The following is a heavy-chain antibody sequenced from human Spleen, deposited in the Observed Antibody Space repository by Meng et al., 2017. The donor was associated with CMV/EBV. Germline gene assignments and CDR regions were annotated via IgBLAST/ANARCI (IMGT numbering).Heavy chain of an antibody. Sequence: SGFTFNNYGMHWVRQAPGKGLEWVAFIRYDGSNKYYADSVKGRFTISRDNSKNTLYLHLNSLRADDTAVYYCAKVSSGWYYHYAMDVWGQGTTVTVSS. CDR1: GFTFNNYG. V-gene: IGHV3-30*02. D-gene: IGHD6-19*01. CDR2: IRYDGSNK. CDR3: AKVSSGWYYHYAMDV. J-gene: IGHJ6*02.